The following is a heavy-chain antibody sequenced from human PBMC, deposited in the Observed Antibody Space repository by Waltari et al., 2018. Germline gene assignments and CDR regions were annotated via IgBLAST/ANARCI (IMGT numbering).Heavy chain of an antibody. Sequence: QVQLQESGPGLVKPSETLSLTCPASGGSISSHYWSWIRQPPGKGLEWSGYIYYSGSTNYNPSLKSRVTISVDTSKNQFSLKLSSVTAADTAVYYCARDQGHSMVDYWGQGTLVTVSS. CDR1: GGSISSHY. CDR2: IYYSGST. J-gene: IGHJ4*02. V-gene: IGHV4-59*11. CDR3: ARDQGHSMVDY. D-gene: IGHD2-21*01.